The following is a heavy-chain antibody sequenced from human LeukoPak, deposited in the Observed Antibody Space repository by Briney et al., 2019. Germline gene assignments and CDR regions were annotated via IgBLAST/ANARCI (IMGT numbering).Heavy chain of an antibody. D-gene: IGHD1-1*01. CDR3: VRSGGAAQADFPYNAMHV. CDR1: GFTLSDHY. CDR2: TRNKAKSYTT. J-gene: IGHJ6*02. V-gene: IGHV3-72*01. Sequence: GGSLRLSCSGSGFTLSDHYMDWVRQSPEKGLEWVGRTRNKAKSYTTEYAASVKGRFSISSDDSRNLVYLQMSSLKVDDTAVYYCVRSGGAAQADFPYNAMHVWGQGTTVTVSS.